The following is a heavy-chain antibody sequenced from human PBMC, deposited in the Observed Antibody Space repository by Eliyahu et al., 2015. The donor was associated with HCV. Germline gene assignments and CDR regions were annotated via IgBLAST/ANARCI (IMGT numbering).Heavy chain of an antibody. Sequence: QITLKXSGPTXVKPTQTLTLTCTFXGFSLSTRGMGVGWXRQPPGKALEWLALIYWDDDKRXSPSLTSRLTITKDSSKNQVVLKMTNMDPADTATYYCAQQARYSDISAYNDFWGQGTLVTVSS. J-gene: IGHJ4*02. D-gene: IGHD3-22*01. CDR2: IYWDDDK. V-gene: IGHV2-5*02. CDR1: GFSLSTRGMG. CDR3: AQQARYSDISAYNDF.